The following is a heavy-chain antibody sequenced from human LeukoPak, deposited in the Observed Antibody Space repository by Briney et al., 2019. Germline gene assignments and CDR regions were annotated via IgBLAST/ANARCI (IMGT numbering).Heavy chain of an antibody. J-gene: IGHJ4*02. CDR3: ARDRITMVRGVID. Sequence: GGSLRLSCAASGLTFSSYWMHWVRQAPGKGLVWVSRINSDGSTTSYADSVKGRFTISRDNAKNTLYLQMNSLGAEDTAVYYCARDRITMVRGVIDWGQGTLVTVSS. V-gene: IGHV3-74*01. CDR2: INSDGSTT. CDR1: GLTFSSYW. D-gene: IGHD3-10*01.